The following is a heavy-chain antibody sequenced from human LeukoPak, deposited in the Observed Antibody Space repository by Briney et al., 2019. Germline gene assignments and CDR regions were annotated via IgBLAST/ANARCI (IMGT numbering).Heavy chain of an antibody. J-gene: IGHJ4*02. CDR1: GFTFSSYS. CDR3: AGSPRKHCSSTSCYISDDY. V-gene: IGHV3-21*01. D-gene: IGHD2-2*02. Sequence: PGGSLRLSCAASGFTFSSYSMNWVRQAPGEGLEWVSSISSSSSYIYYADSVKGRFTISRDNAKNSLYLQMNSLRAEDTAVYYCAGSPRKHCSSTSCYISDDYWGQGTLVTVSS. CDR2: ISSSSSYI.